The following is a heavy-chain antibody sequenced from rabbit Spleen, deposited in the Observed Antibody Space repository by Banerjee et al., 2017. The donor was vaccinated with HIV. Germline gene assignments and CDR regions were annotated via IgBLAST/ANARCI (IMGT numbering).Heavy chain of an antibody. J-gene: IGHJ4*01. V-gene: IGHV1S47*01. CDR1: GFDFSNYG. D-gene: IGHD8-1*01. Sequence: QEQLVESGGGLVQPGGSLKLSCKASGFDFSNYGVSWVRQAPGKGLEWIGYIDPVFGITYYANWVNGRFSISRENAQNTVFLQMTSLTAADPATYFCARDGTGGSYFALWGQGTLVTVS. CDR2: IDPVFGIT. CDR3: ARDGTGGSYFAL.